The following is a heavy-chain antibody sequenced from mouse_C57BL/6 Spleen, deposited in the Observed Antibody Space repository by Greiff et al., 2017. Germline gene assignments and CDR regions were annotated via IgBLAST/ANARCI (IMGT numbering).Heavy chain of an antibody. CDR1: GFTIKDYY. CDR2: IDPEDGET. CDR3: ARDGNYHDFDD. D-gene: IGHD2-1*01. Sequence: EVQLQESGAELVKPGASVKLSCTASGFTIKDYYMHWVKQRPEQGLEWIGRIDPEDGETKYDPKFKGKATITADTSSNTAYLQLSSLTSEDTAVYYCARDGNYHDFDDWGQGTTLTVYS. V-gene: IGHV14-2*01. J-gene: IGHJ2*01.